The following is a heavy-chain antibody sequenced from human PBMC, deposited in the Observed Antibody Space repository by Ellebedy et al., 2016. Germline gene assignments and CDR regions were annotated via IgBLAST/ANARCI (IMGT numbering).Heavy chain of an antibody. CDR1: GGTFSSYA. Sequence: ASVKVSCKASGGTFSSYAISWVRQAPGQGLEWMGRIIPILGIANYAQKFQGRVTITADKSTSTAYMELSSLRSEDTAVYYCASSNVVGATTRGSVFDYWGQGTLVTVSS. J-gene: IGHJ4*02. V-gene: IGHV1-69*04. D-gene: IGHD1-26*01. CDR3: ASSNVVGATTRGSVFDY. CDR2: IIPILGIA.